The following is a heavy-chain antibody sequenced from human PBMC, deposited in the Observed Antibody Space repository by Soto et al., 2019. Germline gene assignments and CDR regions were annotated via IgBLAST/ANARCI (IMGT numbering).Heavy chain of an antibody. CDR3: TTDFSSGWFFDH. J-gene: IGHJ4*01. V-gene: IGHV3-15*01. Sequence: GGSLRLSCAASGFTLSSYWMTWVRQAPGKGLEWVGRIKSKTGGVTTDYAAPVKGRFIISRDDSKNMLYLQMNSLKTEDTAVYYCTTDFSSGWFFDHWGQGTLVTVS. CDR1: GFTLSSYW. CDR2: IKSKTGGVTT. D-gene: IGHD6-19*01.